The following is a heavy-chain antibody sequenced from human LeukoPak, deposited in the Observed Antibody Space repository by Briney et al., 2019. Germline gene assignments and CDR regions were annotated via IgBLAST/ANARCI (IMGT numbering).Heavy chain of an antibody. J-gene: IGHJ4*02. Sequence: ASVKVSCKASGYTFTSYYMHWVRQAPGQGLEWMGIINPSGGSTSYAQKFQGRVTMTRDTSTSTVYMELSSLRSEDTAVYYCAITPRIAVAGNYWGQGTLVTVSS. CDR2: INPSGGST. V-gene: IGHV1-46*01. CDR3: AITPRIAVAGNY. CDR1: GYTFTSYY. D-gene: IGHD6-19*01.